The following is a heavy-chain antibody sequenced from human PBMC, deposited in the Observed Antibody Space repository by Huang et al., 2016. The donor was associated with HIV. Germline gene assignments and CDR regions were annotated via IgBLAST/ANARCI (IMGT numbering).Heavy chain of an antibody. D-gene: IGHD5-18*01. V-gene: IGHV1-69*01. J-gene: IGHJ6*02. Sequence: QVQLVQSEAEVKKPGSSVKVSCKASGGTFSTFGLSWVRQASGRGLEWMAGIIPLFNTTCSAQKFQGRVTLTADESTNTASMELNSLTFEDTAVYYCARPSDAAMIRDYYYPMDVWGQGTTVTVS. CDR1: GGTFSTFG. CDR2: IIPLFNTT. CDR3: ARPSDAAMIRDYYYPMDV.